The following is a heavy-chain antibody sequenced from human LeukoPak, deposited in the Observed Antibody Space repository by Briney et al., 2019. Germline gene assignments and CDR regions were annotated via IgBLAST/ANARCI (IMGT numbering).Heavy chain of an antibody. V-gene: IGHV3-30*18. CDR3: ANSLDY. Sequence: PGGSLRLSCAASGFTFSSYSMNWVRQAPGKGLEWVAVISYDGSNKYYADSVKGRFTISRDNSKNTLYLQMNSLRAEDTAVYYCANSLDYWGQGTLVTVSS. J-gene: IGHJ4*02. CDR1: GFTFSSYS. CDR2: ISYDGSNK.